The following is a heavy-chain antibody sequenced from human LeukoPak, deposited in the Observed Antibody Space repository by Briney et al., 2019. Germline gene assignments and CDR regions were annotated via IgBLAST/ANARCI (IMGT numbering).Heavy chain of an antibody. J-gene: IGHJ3*02. V-gene: IGHV1-69*02. Sequence: GASVKVSRKASGGTFSSYTISWVRQAPGQGLEWMGRIIPILGIANYAQKFQGRVTITADKSTSTAYMELSSLRSEDTAVYYCARGIRSSFAFDIWGQGTMVTVSS. CDR2: IIPILGIA. CDR1: GGTFSSYT. D-gene: IGHD2-21*01. CDR3: ARGIRSSFAFDI.